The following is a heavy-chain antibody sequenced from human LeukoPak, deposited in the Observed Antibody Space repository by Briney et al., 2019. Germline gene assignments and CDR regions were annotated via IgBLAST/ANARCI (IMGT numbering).Heavy chain of an antibody. Sequence: PSETLSLTCTVSGGSIRSYYWSWIRQPAGNGLEWIGRIYTSGNTKYNSFFKSRVTMSVDTSKNQFSLQLSSVTAADTAVYYCARDEYCSSTSCPDYYMDVWGKGTTVTVSS. CDR3: ARDEYCSSTSCPDYYMDV. CDR2: IYTSGNT. V-gene: IGHV4-4*07. CDR1: GGSIRSYY. J-gene: IGHJ6*03. D-gene: IGHD2-2*01.